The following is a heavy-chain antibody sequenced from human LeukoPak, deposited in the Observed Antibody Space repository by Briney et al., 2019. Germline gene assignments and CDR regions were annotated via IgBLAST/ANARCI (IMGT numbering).Heavy chain of an antibody. Sequence: SETLSLTCTVSGGSISSSSYYWGWIRQPPGKGLEWIGSIYYSGSTYYNPSLKSRVTISVDTSKNQFSLKLSSVTAADTAVYYCAPRGVLLWFGESNWGQGTLVTVSS. CDR1: GGSISSSSYY. CDR2: IYYSGST. D-gene: IGHD3-10*01. J-gene: IGHJ4*02. CDR3: APRGVLLWFGESN. V-gene: IGHV4-39*01.